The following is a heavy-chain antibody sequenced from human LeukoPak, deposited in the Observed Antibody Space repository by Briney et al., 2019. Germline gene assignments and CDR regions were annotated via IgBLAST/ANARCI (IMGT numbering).Heavy chain of an antibody. D-gene: IGHD4-17*01. CDR2: INQDGSGT. CDR3: AREGVTTPYGMDV. V-gene: IGHV3-7*04. CDR1: GFTFNSYW. J-gene: IGHJ6*02. Sequence: PGGSLRLSCAASGFTFNSYWMNWVRQAPGKGLEWVANINQDGSGTYYVDSVKGRFTISRDSAQNSLYLQMNSLRAEDTAVYYCAREGVTTPYGMDVWGQGNTVTVSS.